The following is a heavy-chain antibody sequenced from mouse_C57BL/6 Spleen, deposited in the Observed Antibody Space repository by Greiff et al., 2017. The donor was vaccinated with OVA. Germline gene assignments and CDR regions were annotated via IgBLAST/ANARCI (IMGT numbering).Heavy chain of an antibody. CDR1: GYTFPSYW. CDR3: ARTGVRSNYGDYYAMDY. V-gene: IGHV1-50*01. J-gene: IGHJ4*01. Sequence: QVQLQQPGAELVKPGASVKLSCKASGYTFPSYWMQWVKQRPGQGLEWIGEIDPSDSYPNYNQKFKGKATFTVDTSSSTAYMQPSSLTSEDSAVYYCARTGVRSNYGDYYAMDYWGQGTSVTVSS. D-gene: IGHD2-5*01. CDR2: IDPSDSYP.